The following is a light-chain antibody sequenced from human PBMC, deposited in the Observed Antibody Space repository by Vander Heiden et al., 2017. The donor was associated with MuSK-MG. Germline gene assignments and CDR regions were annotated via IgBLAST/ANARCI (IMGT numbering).Light chain of an antibody. J-gene: IGKJ4*01. V-gene: IGKV3-11*01. CDR3: QQRSNWPPALT. Sequence: IVLTQSPATLSLSPAQRATLSCRASQSVSSYLAWYQQKPGQAPRLLIYDASNRATGIQARFSGSGSGTDFTLTISSLEPEDFAVYYCQQRSNWPPALTFGGGTKVEIK. CDR1: QSVSSY. CDR2: DAS.